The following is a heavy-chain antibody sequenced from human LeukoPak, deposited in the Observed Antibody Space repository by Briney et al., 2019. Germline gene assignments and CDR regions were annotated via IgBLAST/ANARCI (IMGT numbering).Heavy chain of an antibody. Sequence: ASVTVSCKASGYTFTSYGISWVRQAPGQGLEWMGIINPSGGSTSYAQKFQGRVTMTRDTSTSTVYMELSSLRSEDTAVYYCARAKYPYYYYGMDVWGQGTTVTVSS. V-gene: IGHV1-46*01. CDR1: GYTFTSYG. D-gene: IGHD2-2*02. CDR2: INPSGGST. CDR3: ARAKYPYYYYGMDV. J-gene: IGHJ6*02.